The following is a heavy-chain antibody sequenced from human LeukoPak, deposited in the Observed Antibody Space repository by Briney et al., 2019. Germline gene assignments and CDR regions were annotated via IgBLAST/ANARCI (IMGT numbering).Heavy chain of an antibody. CDR2: IYHSGST. Sequence: PSETLSLTCAVSGGSISSSNWWSWVRQPPGKGLEWIGEIYHSGSTNYNPSLKSRVTISVDKSKNQFSLKLSSVTAADTAVYYCARDGFGELLGWFDPWGQGTLVTVSS. V-gene: IGHV4-4*02. CDR3: ARDGFGELLGWFDP. CDR1: GGSISSSNW. D-gene: IGHD3-10*01. J-gene: IGHJ5*02.